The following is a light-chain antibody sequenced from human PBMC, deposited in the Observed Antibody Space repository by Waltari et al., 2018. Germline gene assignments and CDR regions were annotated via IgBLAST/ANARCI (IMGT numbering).Light chain of an antibody. J-gene: IGKJ1*01. CDR2: DAS. CDR3: HHYSSSSWT. CDR1: QRVSSTY. V-gene: IGKV3-20*01. Sequence: EIVLTHSPGTLSLSPGDRATLSCRASQRVSSTYLAWYQQKPGQAPGLLIYDASSRATGIPDRFSGSGSGTDFTLTISRLEPEDFAVYYCHHYSSSSWTFGQGTKVEIK.